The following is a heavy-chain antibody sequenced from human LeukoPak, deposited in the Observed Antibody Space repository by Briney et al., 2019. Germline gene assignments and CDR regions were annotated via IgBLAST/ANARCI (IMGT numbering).Heavy chain of an antibody. Sequence: GGSLRLSCAASGFSFADATMHWVRQVPGKGLEWVSGINWNSGTMGYADSVKGRFTVSRDNAKNSLYLQMNSLKTEDTALYYCAKDPYMDVWGTGTTVSVSS. CDR1: GFSFADAT. CDR2: INWNSGTM. J-gene: IGHJ6*03. CDR3: AKDPYMDV. V-gene: IGHV3-9*01.